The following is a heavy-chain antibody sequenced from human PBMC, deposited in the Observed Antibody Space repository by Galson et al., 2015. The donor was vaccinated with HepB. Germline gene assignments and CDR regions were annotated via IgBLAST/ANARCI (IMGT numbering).Heavy chain of an antibody. CDR3: AKEGVRSGSYQEDY. CDR1: GFTFSSYA. Sequence: SLRLSCAASGFTFSSYAMSWVRQAPGKGLEWVSAISGSGGSTYYADSVKGRFTISRDNSKNSLYLQMNSLRAEDTAVYYCAKEGVRSGSYQEDYWGQGTLVTVSS. V-gene: IGHV3-23*01. J-gene: IGHJ4*02. D-gene: IGHD1-26*01. CDR2: ISGSGGST.